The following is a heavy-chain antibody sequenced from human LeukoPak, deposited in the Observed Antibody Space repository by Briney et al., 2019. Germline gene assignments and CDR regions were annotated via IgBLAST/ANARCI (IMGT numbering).Heavy chain of an antibody. CDR1: RVTFSTYE. D-gene: IGHD3-10*01. J-gene: IGHJ4*02. V-gene: IGHV3-48*03. CDR3: AKMVYGSGSTFRNYFDY. Sequence: GGSLRLSCAASRVTFSTYEMNCVRQAPGKGLEWVSYISTSGSSTYYADSVKGRFTISRDNSKNTLYLQMNSLRDEDTAVYYCAKMVYGSGSTFRNYFDYWGQGTLVTVSS. CDR2: ISTSGSST.